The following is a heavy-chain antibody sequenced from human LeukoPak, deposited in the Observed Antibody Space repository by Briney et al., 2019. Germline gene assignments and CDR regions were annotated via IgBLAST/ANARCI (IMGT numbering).Heavy chain of an antibody. Sequence: ASVKVSCKASGDTFTSNYIHWVRQAPGQGLEWMGMIYPRDGSTSYAQKFQGRVTVTRDTSTSTVHMELSGLRSEDTAVYYCARDQEGFDYWGQGTLVTVSS. CDR2: IYPRDGST. V-gene: IGHV1-46*01. CDR1: GDTFTSNY. J-gene: IGHJ4*02. CDR3: ARDQEGFDY.